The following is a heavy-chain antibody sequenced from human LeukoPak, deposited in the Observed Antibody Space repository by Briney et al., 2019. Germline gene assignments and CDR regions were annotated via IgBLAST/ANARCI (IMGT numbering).Heavy chain of an antibody. Sequence: GASVKVSCKASGYTFSNYGISWGRQAPGLGLEWMGGTSYNGNTNYAHKFQDRVTMTTDTSTTTAYMELRSLESDDTAVYYCARHSGSGWQALGYWGQGTLVTVSS. CDR3: ARHSGSGWQALGY. D-gene: IGHD6-19*01. CDR2: TSYNGNT. J-gene: IGHJ4*02. CDR1: GYTFSNYG. V-gene: IGHV1-18*04.